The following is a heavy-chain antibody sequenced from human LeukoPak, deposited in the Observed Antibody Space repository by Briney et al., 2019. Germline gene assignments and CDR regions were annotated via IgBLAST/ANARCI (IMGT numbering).Heavy chain of an antibody. Sequence: ASVKISCKASGYTFTAYYIHWVRQAPGQGLEWRGWINPNSGGTNYAQNFQGRVTMTRDTSISTAYMELSRLRSDDTAVYYCARVKNCYDGSGYLYYFDYWGQGTLVTVSS. CDR3: ARVKNCYDGSGYLYYFDY. CDR2: INPNSGGT. D-gene: IGHD3-22*01. J-gene: IGHJ4*02. V-gene: IGHV1-2*02. CDR1: GYTFTAYY.